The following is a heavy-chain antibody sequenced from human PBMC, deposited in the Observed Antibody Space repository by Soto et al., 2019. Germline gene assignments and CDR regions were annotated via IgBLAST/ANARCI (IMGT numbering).Heavy chain of an antibody. CDR3: ARAKGSSGWYRKGYYFDY. V-gene: IGHV3-13*01. D-gene: IGHD6-19*01. Sequence: GGSLRLSCAASGFTFSSYDMHWVRQATGKGLEWVSAIGTAGDTYYPGSVKGRFTISRENAKNSLYLQMNSLRAGDTAVYYCARAKGSSGWYRKGYYFDYWGQGTPVTVSS. CDR2: IGTAGDT. J-gene: IGHJ4*02. CDR1: GFTFSSYD.